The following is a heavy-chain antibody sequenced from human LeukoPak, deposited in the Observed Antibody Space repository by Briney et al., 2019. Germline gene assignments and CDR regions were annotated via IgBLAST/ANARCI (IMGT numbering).Heavy chain of an antibody. V-gene: IGHV1-18*01. CDR2: ISVYNGNT. CDR1: GYTFTSYG. J-gene: IGHJ5*02. D-gene: IGHD2-2*01. Sequence: ASVKVSCKASGYTFTSYGISWVRQAPGQGLEWMGWISVYNGNTNYAQKLQGRVTMTTDTSTSPAYMELRSLRSDDTAVYYCARARMVGVPAAPYWFDPWGQGTLVTVSS. CDR3: ARARMVGVPAAPYWFDP.